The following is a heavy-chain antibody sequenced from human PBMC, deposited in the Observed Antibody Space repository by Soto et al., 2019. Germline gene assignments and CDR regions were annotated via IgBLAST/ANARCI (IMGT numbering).Heavy chain of an antibody. J-gene: IGHJ4*02. D-gene: IGHD1-26*01. CDR3: GRGRSGQIVVFY. CDR1: RYTFTDYY. CDR2: IGPESGAT. Sequence: ASVKVSCKASRYTFTDYYMHWVRQSPGQGLEWMGEIGPESGATRYAQRFQGRVTMTRDMSITTVYMELNNLSPDDTAVYYCGRGRSGQIVVFYWGQGTPVTVSS. V-gene: IGHV1-2*02.